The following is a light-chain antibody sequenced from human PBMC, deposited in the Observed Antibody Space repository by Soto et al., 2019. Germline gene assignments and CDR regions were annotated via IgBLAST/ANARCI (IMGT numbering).Light chain of an antibody. CDR2: GVS. J-gene: IGKJ1*01. CDR3: QQYNRWPPWT. V-gene: IGKV3-15*01. CDR1: QSVRSN. Sequence: EIVMTQSPATLSVSPGERATLSCRASQSVRSNLAWYQQKPGQAPRLLIYGVSTRATGIPARFSGSGSETEGTLTISRLQSEDLGGYCWQQYNRWPPWTFGQGTNVEVK.